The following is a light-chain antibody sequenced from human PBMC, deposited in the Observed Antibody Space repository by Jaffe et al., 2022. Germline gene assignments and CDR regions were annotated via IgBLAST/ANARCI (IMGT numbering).Light chain of an antibody. CDR3: QQFNSYSWT. Sequence: DIQMTQSPSTLSASVGDRVTITCRASQTLNNWLAWYQQKPGKAPKLLIYKASNLESGVPSRFSGSGSGTEFTLTISSLQPDDFATYYCQQFNSYSWTFGQGTKVDVK. V-gene: IGKV1-5*03. CDR2: KAS. J-gene: IGKJ1*01. CDR1: QTLNNW.